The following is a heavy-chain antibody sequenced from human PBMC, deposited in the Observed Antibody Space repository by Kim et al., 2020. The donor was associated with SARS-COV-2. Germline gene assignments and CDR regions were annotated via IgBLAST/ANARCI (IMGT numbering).Heavy chain of an antibody. CDR2: INTDGSST. CDR1: GFTFSSYW. V-gene: IGHV3-74*01. D-gene: IGHD1-20*01. Sequence: GGSLRLSCAASGFTFSSYWIHWVRQAPGKGLVWVSRINTDGSSTSYADSVKGRFTISRDNAKNTLYRQMNSLTAEDTAVYYCAILNGTQPRWGQGTLVTVSS. J-gene: IGHJ4*02. CDR3: AILNGTQPR.